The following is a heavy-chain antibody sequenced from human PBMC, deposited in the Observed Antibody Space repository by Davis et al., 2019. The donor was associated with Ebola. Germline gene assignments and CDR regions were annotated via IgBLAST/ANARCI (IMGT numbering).Heavy chain of an antibody. D-gene: IGHD5-18*01. CDR2: IYYSGTT. V-gene: IGHV4-39*01. CDR3: ARGRRYSYGPPRY. CDR1: GDSVSTWNSY. Sequence: SETLSLTCTVSGDSVSTWNSYWGWIYQPPGKGLEWIGSIYYSGTTYYNPSLKSRVTISVDASKNQFSLKLSSVTAADTAVYYCARGRRYSYGPPRYWGQGTLVTVSS. J-gene: IGHJ4*02.